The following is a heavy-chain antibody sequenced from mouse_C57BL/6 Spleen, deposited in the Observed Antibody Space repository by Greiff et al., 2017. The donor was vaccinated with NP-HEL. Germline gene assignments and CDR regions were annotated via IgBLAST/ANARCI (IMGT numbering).Heavy chain of an antibody. Sequence: VQLQQSGPELVKPGASVKISCKASGYTFTDYYINWVKQRPGQGLEWIGWIFPGSGSTYYNEKFKGKATLTVDKSSSTAYMLLSSLTSEDSAVYCCARRYGSGGDYFDYWGQGTTLTVSS. V-gene: IGHV1-75*01. J-gene: IGHJ2*01. CDR3: ARRYGSGGDYFDY. CDR1: GYTFTDYY. D-gene: IGHD1-1*01. CDR2: IFPGSGST.